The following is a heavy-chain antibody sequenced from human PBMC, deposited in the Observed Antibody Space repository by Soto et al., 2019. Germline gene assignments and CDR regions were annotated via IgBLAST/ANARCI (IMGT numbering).Heavy chain of an antibody. CDR2: IYYSGST. Sequence: PSETLSLTYTVSGGSISSYYWSWIRQPPGKGLEWIGYIYYSGSTNYNPSLKSRVTISVDTSKNQFSLKLSSVTAADTAVYYCARMKRSITMVRGYYFDYWGQGTLVTVSS. CDR1: GGSISSYY. V-gene: IGHV4-59*01. D-gene: IGHD3-10*01. CDR3: ARMKRSITMVRGYYFDY. J-gene: IGHJ4*02.